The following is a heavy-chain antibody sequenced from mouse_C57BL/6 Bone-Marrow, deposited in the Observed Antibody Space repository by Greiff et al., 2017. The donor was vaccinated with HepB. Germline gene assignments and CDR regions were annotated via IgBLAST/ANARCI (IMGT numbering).Heavy chain of an antibody. CDR3: ARHGSDYGSSYWGAY. CDR1: GFTFSSYG. CDR2: ISSGGSYT. Sequence: EVQVVESGGDLVKPGGSLKLSCAASGFTFSSYGMSWVRQTPDKRLEWVATISSGGSYTYYPDSVKGRFTISRDNAKNTLYLQMSSLKSEDTGMYYWARHGSDYGSSYWGAYGGKGTRVTV. J-gene: IGHJ3*01. V-gene: IGHV5-6*01. D-gene: IGHD1-1*01.